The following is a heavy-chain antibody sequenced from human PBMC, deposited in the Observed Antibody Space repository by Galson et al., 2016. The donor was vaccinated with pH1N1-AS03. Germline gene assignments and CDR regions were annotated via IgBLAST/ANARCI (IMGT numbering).Heavy chain of an antibody. Sequence: SVKVSCKASGGSFSTYAITWVRQAPGQGLEWMGGIIPVFDTPNYAQKFQGRVTITADESRNTAYMELSSLRSADTAVYYCAREATIFGVAGLHMDVWGQGATVTVSS. CDR2: IIPVFDTP. J-gene: IGHJ6*02. CDR3: AREATIFGVAGLHMDV. V-gene: IGHV1-69*13. CDR1: GGSFSTYA. D-gene: IGHD3-3*01.